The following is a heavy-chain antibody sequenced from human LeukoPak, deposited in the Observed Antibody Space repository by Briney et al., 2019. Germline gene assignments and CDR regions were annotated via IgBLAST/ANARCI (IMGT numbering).Heavy chain of an antibody. V-gene: IGHV4-59*01. CDR3: ARGVNSGYFDY. CDR1: GGSISSYY. CDR2: IYYSGST. D-gene: IGHD1-26*01. J-gene: IGHJ4*02. Sequence: SETLSLTCTVSGGSISSYYWTWIRQPPGKGLEWIGYIYYSGSTNYNPSLKSRVTISVDTPKNQFSLKLTSVTAADTAVYYCARGVNSGYFDYCGQGTLVTVSS.